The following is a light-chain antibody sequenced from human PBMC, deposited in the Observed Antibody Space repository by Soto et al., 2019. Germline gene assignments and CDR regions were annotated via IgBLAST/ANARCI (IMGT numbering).Light chain of an antibody. CDR3: SSYTSSSTWV. J-gene: IGLJ3*02. CDR1: SSDVGAYNY. V-gene: IGLV2-14*01. Sequence: QSVLTQPPSASGTPGQRVTISCTGTSSDVGAYNYVSWYQQHPGKAPKLMIYEVRNRPSGVSDRFSGSRSGNTASLTISGLQAEDESDYYCSSYTSSSTWVFGGGTKLTVL. CDR2: EVR.